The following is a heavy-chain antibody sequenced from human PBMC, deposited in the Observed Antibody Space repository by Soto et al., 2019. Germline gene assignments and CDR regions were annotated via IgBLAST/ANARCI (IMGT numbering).Heavy chain of an antibody. J-gene: IGHJ5*02. V-gene: IGHV3-21*01. Sequence: GGSLSLSCAASGFTFSSYSMNWVRQAPGKGLEWVSTISSRNNDMYYVDSVKGRFTISRDNARNSVYLQMNSLRADDTAVYYCARDVNGGFCGAWGQGTLVTVSS. CDR3: ARDVNGGFCGA. CDR1: GFTFSSYS. CDR2: ISSRNNDM. D-gene: IGHD2-21*01.